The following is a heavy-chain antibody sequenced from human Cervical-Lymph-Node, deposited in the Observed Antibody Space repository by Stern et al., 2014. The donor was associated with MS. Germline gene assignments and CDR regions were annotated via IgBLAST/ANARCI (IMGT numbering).Heavy chain of an antibody. V-gene: IGHV3-21*01. CDR1: GFTFSTYA. D-gene: IGHD2-21*01. J-gene: IGHJ6*02. CDR2: ISGTSSYI. CDR3: ARPVCGGNCYYRMDV. Sequence: EVQLVQSGGGLVKPGGSLRLSCAASGFTFSTYAMSWVRLAPGKGLEWVSSISGTSSYIYYADSVKGRFTISRDNAKNSLYLQMSSLRAEDTAVYYCARPVCGGNCYYRMDVWGQGTTVTVSS.